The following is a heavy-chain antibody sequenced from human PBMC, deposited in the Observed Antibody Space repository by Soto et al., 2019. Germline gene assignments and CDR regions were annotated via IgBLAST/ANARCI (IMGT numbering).Heavy chain of an antibody. J-gene: IGHJ4*02. V-gene: IGHV3-30*03. CDR1: GFIFSNNG. D-gene: IGHD2-8*02. CDR3: TIVPVADSALDH. Sequence: WSLRLSCVGSGFIFSNNGMHWVRQTPGKGLEWVAFMSYDGSDTFYADSVKGRFTISRDNSKNTLFLHMSNLRAEHTAMYYCTIVPVADSALDHWGQGTLVTVSS. CDR2: MSYDGSDT.